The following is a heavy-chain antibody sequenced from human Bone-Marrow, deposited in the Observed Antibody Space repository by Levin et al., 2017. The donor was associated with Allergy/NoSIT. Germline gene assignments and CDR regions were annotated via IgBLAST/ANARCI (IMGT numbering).Heavy chain of an antibody. J-gene: IGHJ6*02. CDR1: GGSVSSGSYY. CDR2: LYYSGST. Sequence: PSETLSLTCTVSGGSVSSGSYYWSWIRQPPGKGLEWIGYLYYSGSTNYNPSLKSRVTISVDTSKNQVSLKLSSVTAADTAVYYCARDRTGSGPSRGSGMDVWGQGTTVTVSS. CDR3: ARDRTGSGPSRGSGMDV. V-gene: IGHV4-61*01. D-gene: IGHD1-26*01.